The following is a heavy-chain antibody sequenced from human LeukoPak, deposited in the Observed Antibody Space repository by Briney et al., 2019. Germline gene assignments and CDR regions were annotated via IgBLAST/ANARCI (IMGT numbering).Heavy chain of an antibody. CDR2: IYSGGTT. J-gene: IGHJ5*02. CDR1: GFTVSSNY. V-gene: IGHV3-53*01. Sequence: GGSLRLSCAASGFTVSSNYMSWVRQPPGKGLEWVSVIYSGGTTYYADSVKGRFTISRDNSKNTLYLQMNSLRAEDTAVYYCAREYRSGGSCYPNWFDPWGQGTLVTVSS. D-gene: IGHD2-15*01. CDR3: AREYRSGGSCYPNWFDP.